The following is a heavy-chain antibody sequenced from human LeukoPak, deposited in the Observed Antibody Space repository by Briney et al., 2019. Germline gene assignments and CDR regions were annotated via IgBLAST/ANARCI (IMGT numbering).Heavy chain of an antibody. J-gene: IGHJ4*02. V-gene: IGHV1-69*13. D-gene: IGHD3-22*01. CDR1: GGTFSSYA. Sequence: ASVKVSCKASGGTFSSYAISWVRQAPGQGLEWMGGIIPIFGTANYAQKFQGRVTITADESTSTAYMELSSLRSEDTAVYYCARQPTSYYYDSSGYYYWGQGTLVTVSS. CDR2: IIPIFGTA. CDR3: ARQPTSYYYDSSGYYY.